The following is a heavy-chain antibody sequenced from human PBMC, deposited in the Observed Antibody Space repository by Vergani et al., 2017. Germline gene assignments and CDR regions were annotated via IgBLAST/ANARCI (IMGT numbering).Heavy chain of an antibody. CDR2: INPSGGST. CDR1: GYTFTSYY. Sequence: QVQVVQSGAEVKKSGASVKVSCKTSGYTFTSYYMHWVRQAPGQGLEWMGIINPSGGSTSYAQKFQGRVTMTRDTSTSTVYMELSSLRSEDTAVYYCARDSRYCSSTSCYVGRDWFDPWGQGTLVTVSS. D-gene: IGHD2-2*01. CDR3: ARDSRYCSSTSCYVGRDWFDP. J-gene: IGHJ5*02. V-gene: IGHV1-46*01.